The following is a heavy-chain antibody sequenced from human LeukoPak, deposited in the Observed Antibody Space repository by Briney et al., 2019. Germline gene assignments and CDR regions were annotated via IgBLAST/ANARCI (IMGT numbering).Heavy chain of an antibody. CDR1: GGSISSGSYC. CDR3: ARDGATVVTPDYNWFDP. J-gene: IGHJ5*02. V-gene: IGHV4-61*02. D-gene: IGHD4-23*01. Sequence: SQTLSLTCTVSGGSISSGSYCWSWIRQPAGKGLERIGRIYTSGSTNYNPSLKSRVTISVDTSKNQFSLKLSSVTAADTAVYYCARDGATVVTPDYNWFDPWGQGTLVTVSS. CDR2: IYTSGST.